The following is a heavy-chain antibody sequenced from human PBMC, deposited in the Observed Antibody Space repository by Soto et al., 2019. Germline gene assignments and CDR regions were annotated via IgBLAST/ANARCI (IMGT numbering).Heavy chain of an antibody. V-gene: IGHV4-30-4*01. CDR1: GGSIRSGDYC. Sequence: PSEPLSLTYTVSGGSIRSGDYCWSCIRQPPGKGLEWIGYIYYSGSTYYNPSLKSRVTISVDTSKNQFSLKLSSVTAADTAVYYCAREVKNWFDPWGQGTLVTVSS. D-gene: IGHD2-21*01. CDR2: IYYSGST. CDR3: AREVKNWFDP. J-gene: IGHJ5*02.